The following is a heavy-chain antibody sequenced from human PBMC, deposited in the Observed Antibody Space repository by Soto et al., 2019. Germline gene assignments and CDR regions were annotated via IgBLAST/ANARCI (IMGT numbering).Heavy chain of an antibody. CDR2: ISPYDGNT. CDR1: GYIFTNYG. Sequence: QVQLVQSEAEVKKPGASVKVSCKASGYIFTNYGLSWVRQAPGQGLQWMAWISPYDGNTHYAQNLQGRVTVTTDTSPSTAYRELRSLRSDDTAVYFCARDDRAAAAGTTYYFDYWGQGTLVTVSS. CDR3: ARDDRAAAAGTTYYFDY. J-gene: IGHJ4*02. D-gene: IGHD6-13*01. V-gene: IGHV1-18*01.